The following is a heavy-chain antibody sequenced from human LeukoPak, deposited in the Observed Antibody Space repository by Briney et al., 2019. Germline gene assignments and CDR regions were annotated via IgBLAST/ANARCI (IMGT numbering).Heavy chain of an antibody. D-gene: IGHD4-17*01. CDR1: GFTFDDYA. CDR2: ISWNSDSI. Sequence: GRSLRLSCAASGFTFDDYAMHWVRQAPGKGLEWVSGISWNSDSIGYADSVKGRFTISRDNAKNSLYLQMNSLRAEDTALYYCAKVGYGDWIDYWGQGTLVTVSS. J-gene: IGHJ4*02. CDR3: AKVGYGDWIDY. V-gene: IGHV3-9*01.